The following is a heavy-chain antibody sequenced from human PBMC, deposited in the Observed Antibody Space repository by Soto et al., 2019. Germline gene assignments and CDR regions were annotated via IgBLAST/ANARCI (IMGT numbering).Heavy chain of an antibody. CDR2: IYPSGNT. CDR3: AGDEGYYYSGVDV. Sequence: QVQLQESGPGLMKPSETLSLTCAVSGGSISSYYWCWIRQTAGKGLEWIGRIYPSGNTNYNPSLKSRVTMSIDTSKNQLSLKLRSVTAADTAVYFCAGDEGYYYSGVDVWGQGTAVTVSS. CDR1: GGSISSYY. V-gene: IGHV4-4*07. J-gene: IGHJ6*02.